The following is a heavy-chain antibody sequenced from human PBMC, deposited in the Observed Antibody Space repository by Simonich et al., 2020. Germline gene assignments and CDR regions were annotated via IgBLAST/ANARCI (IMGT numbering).Heavy chain of an antibody. Sequence: EVQLVESGGGLVKPGGSLRLSCAASGFTFSSYWMHWVRQAPGKGRGWVSRINSDGSSTSYADSVKGRFTISRDNAKNTLYLQMNSLRAEDTAVYYCARVHDSSGYSIDYWGQGTLVTVSS. V-gene: IGHV3-74*02. CDR2: INSDGSST. D-gene: IGHD3-22*01. CDR1: GFTFSSYW. CDR3: ARVHDSSGYSIDY. J-gene: IGHJ4*02.